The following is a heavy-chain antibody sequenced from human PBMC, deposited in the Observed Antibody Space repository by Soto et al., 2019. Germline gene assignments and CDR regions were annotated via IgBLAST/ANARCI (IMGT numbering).Heavy chain of an antibody. J-gene: IGHJ5*02. CDR2: ISAYNGNT. CDR1: GYTFTSYG. D-gene: IGHD3-10*01. V-gene: IGHV1-18*01. CDR3: ARCPITMVRGVIPRWFDP. Sequence: QVQLVESGAEVKKPGASVKVSCKASGYTFTSYGISWVRQAPGQGLEWMGWISAYNGNTNYAQKLQGRVTMTTDTSTSTAYMELRSLRSDDTAVYYCARCPITMVRGVIPRWFDPWGQGTLVTVSS.